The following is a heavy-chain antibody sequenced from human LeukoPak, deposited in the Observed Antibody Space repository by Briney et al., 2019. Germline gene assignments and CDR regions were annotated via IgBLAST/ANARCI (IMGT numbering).Heavy chain of an antibody. Sequence: PSETLSLTCAVSGGSISSSNWWSWVRQPPGKGLEWIGEIYRSGSTNYNPSLKSRVTISVDKSKNQFSLKLSSVTAADTAVYYCASNTVTTGTPDYWGQGTLVTVSS. J-gene: IGHJ4*02. CDR2: IYRSGST. CDR3: ASNTVTTGTPDY. V-gene: IGHV4-4*02. D-gene: IGHD4-17*01. CDR1: GGSISSSNW.